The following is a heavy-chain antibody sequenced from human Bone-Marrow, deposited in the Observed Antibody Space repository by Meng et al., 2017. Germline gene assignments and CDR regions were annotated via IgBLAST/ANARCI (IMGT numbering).Heavy chain of an antibody. CDR2: INHSGST. J-gene: IGHJ3*02. V-gene: IGHV4-34*01. CDR1: GGSFSGYY. D-gene: IGHD2-2*01. Sequence: QTHLERWGAGLLQPSETLSLTWAVYGGSFSGYYWSWIRQPPGKGLEWIGEINHSGSTNYNPSLKSRVTISVDTSKNQFSLKLSSVTAADTAVYYCARGPPDCSSTSCYALDAFDIWGQGTMVTVAS. CDR3: ARGPPDCSSTSCYALDAFDI.